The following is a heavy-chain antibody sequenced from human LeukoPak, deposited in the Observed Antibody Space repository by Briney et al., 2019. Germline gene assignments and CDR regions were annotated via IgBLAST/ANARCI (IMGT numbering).Heavy chain of an antibody. V-gene: IGHV4-59*01. CDR3: ARSVTPTNWFDP. CDR1: GGSISSYY. D-gene: IGHD4-17*01. Sequence: PSETLSLTCTVSGGSISSYYWSWIRQPPGKGLEWIGYIYYSGSTNYNPSLKSRVTISVDTSKNQFSLKLSSVTAADTAVCYCARSVTPTNWFDPRGQGTLVTVSS. J-gene: IGHJ5*02. CDR2: IYYSGST.